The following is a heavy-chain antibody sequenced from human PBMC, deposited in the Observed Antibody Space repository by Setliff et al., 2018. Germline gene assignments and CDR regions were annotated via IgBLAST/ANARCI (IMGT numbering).Heavy chain of an antibody. D-gene: IGHD6-13*01. V-gene: IGHV1-8*02. CDR1: GYTFTSYD. J-gene: IGHJ6*02. CDR3: ARRRSSSWYRPYYGMDV. CDR2: MNPNSGNT. Sequence: GASVKVSCKASGYTFTSYDINWVRQATGQGLEWTGWMNPNSGNTGYAQKFQGRVTMTRNTSISTAYMELSSLRSEDTAVYYCARRRSSSWYRPYYGMDVWGQGTTVTVSS.